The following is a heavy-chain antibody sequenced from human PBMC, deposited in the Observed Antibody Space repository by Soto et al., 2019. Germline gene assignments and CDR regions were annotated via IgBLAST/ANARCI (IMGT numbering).Heavy chain of an antibody. CDR1: GGSFSGYY. CDR3: ARHARYYDFWSGYRYQSNWFDP. CDR2: NNHSGST. Sequence: SETLSLTCAVYGGSFSGYYWSWIRQPPGKGLEWIGENNHSGSTNYNPSLKSRVTITVDTSKNQFSLKLSSVIAADTAVYYCARHARYYDFWSGYRYQSNWFDPWGQGTLVTVSS. V-gene: IGHV4-34*01. D-gene: IGHD3-3*01. J-gene: IGHJ5*02.